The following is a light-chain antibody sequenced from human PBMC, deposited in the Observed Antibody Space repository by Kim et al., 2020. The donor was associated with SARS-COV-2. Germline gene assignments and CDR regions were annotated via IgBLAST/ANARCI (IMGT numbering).Light chain of an antibody. CDR2: GNF. Sequence: QLVLTQPPSASGTPGQRVTISCSGSRSDIGSNTVSWYQQFPGTTPKLLIYGNFQRPSGVPDRFSGSKSGTSASLAISGLQSEDEADYYCASWDDGLSGWVFGGGTQLTVL. J-gene: IGLJ3*02. CDR3: ASWDDGLSGWV. V-gene: IGLV1-44*01. CDR1: RSDIGSNT.